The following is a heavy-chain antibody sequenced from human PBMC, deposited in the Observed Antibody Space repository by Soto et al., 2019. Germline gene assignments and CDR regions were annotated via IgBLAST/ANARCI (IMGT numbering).Heavy chain of an antibody. CDR1: GGFVSSGSYY. Sequence: SETMSLTCAVYGGFVSSGSYYWSWIRQPPGKGLEWIGEMSHSGRTHFNPSLKSRVTISVDTSKNQFSLNIYSVTAADTALYYCARVERGTVTTVVDAFDIWGPGTMVTVSS. CDR3: ARVERGTVTTVVDAFDI. CDR2: MSHSGRT. J-gene: IGHJ3*02. D-gene: IGHD1-1*01. V-gene: IGHV4-61*01.